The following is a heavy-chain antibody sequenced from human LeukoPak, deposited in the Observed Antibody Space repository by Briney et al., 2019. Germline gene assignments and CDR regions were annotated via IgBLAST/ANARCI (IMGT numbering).Heavy chain of an antibody. Sequence: GSSVKVSCKASGGTFSSYAISWVRQAPGQGLEWMGGIIPIFGTANYAQKFQGRVTITADESTSTAYMELSSLRSEDTAVYYCARVLTSSTNEGYFDYWGQGTLVTVSS. CDR2: IIPIFGTA. V-gene: IGHV1-69*01. J-gene: IGHJ4*02. CDR1: GGTFSSYA. CDR3: ARVLTSSTNEGYFDY. D-gene: IGHD2-2*01.